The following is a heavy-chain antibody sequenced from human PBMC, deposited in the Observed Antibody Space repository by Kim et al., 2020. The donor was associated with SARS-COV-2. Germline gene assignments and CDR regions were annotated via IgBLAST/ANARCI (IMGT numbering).Heavy chain of an antibody. CDR3: ARASRGPPAYNPYYYGSGSNNWFDP. J-gene: IGHJ5*02. D-gene: IGHD3-10*01. V-gene: IGHV4-34*01. Sequence: SETLSLTCAVYGGSFSGYYWSWIRQPPGKGLEWIGEINHSGSTNYNPSLKSRVTISVDTSKNQFSLKLSSVTAADTAVYYCARASRGPPAYNPYYYGSGSNNWFDPWGQGTLVTVSS. CDR1: GGSFSGYY. CDR2: INHSGST.